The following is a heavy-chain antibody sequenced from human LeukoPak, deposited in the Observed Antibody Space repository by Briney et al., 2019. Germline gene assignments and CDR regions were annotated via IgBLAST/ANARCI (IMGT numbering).Heavy chain of an antibody. CDR2: IYYSGST. J-gene: IGHJ4*02. CDR3: ARRLSGYTFDY. V-gene: IGHV4-39*01. Sequence: PSETRSLTCTVSGGSISSSNHHWDWIRQPPGKGLEWIGNIYYSGSTYYNPSLKSRVTISVDTSRNHFSLRLSSVTAADTAVYYCARRLSGYTFDYWGQGTLVTVSS. CDR1: GGSISSSNHH. D-gene: IGHD3-16*02.